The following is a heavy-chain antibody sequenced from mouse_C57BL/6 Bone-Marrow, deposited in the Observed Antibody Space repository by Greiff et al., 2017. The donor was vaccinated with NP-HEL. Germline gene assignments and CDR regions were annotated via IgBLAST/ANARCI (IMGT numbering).Heavy chain of an antibody. CDR2: INPNNGGT. V-gene: IGHV1-26*01. J-gene: IGHJ1*03. CDR3: ASSPCTTVVVFHWYFDV. CDR1: GYTFTDYY. Sequence: VQLQQSGPELVKPGASVKISCKASGYTFTDYYMNWVKQSHGKSLEWIGDINPNNGGTSYNQKFKGKATLTVDKSSSTAYMELRSLTSEDSAVYYCASSPCTTVVVFHWYFDVWGTGTTVTVSS. D-gene: IGHD1-1*01.